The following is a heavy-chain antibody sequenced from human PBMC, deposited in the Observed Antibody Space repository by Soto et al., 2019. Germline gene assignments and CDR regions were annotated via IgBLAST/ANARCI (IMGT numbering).Heavy chain of an antibody. CDR1: GFTFSSYS. D-gene: IGHD6-19*01. Sequence: GGSLRLSCAASGFTFSSYSMNWVRQAPGKGLEWVSSISSSSSYIYYADSVKGRFTISRDNAKNSLYLQMNSLRAEDTAVYYCARRLLQWLVFDYWGQGTLVTVSS. CDR3: ARRLLQWLVFDY. J-gene: IGHJ4*02. CDR2: ISSSSSYI. V-gene: IGHV3-21*01.